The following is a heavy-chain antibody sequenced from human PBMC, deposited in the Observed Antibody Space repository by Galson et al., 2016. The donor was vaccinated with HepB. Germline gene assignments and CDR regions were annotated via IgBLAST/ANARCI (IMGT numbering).Heavy chain of an antibody. D-gene: IGHD1-1*01. CDR2: MTPNSGNT. V-gene: IGHV1-8*01. Sequence: SVKVSCKASGYSFTAYYDINWVRQAPGQGLEWMGWMTPNSGNTGYAQKFQGRVTMTRDISRSTAYMELNSVTVADTAVYYCARERSKGYPGHFDSWGQGTLVTVTS. CDR3: ARERSKGYPGHFDS. J-gene: IGHJ4*02. CDR1: GYSFTAYYD.